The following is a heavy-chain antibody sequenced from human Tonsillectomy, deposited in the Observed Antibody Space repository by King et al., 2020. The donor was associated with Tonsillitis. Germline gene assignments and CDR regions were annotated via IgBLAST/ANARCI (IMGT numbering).Heavy chain of an antibody. D-gene: IGHD2-15*01. CDR3: ARDRGIGRPFDY. V-gene: IGHV3-21*01. CDR1: GFTFSTYN. CDR2: ITYSSNYI. J-gene: IGHJ4*02. Sequence: VQLVESGGGLVKPGGSLRLSCAASGFTFSTYNMNWVRQAPGKGLEWVSSITYSSNYIYYTDSVRGRFTLSRDNAKNSLYLQMNSLRAEDTAVYYCARDRGIGRPFDYWGQGTLVTVSS.